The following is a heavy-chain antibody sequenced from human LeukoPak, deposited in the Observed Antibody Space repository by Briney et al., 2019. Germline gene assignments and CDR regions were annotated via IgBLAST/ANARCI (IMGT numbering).Heavy chain of an antibody. J-gene: IGHJ4*02. CDR3: VRTPPNWGFDY. D-gene: IGHD7-27*01. CDR2: MSPNSGDT. CDR1: GYTFTSHD. Sequence: ASAKVSCKASGYTFTSHDINWVRQATGQGLEWMGWMSPNSGDTGYAQKFQGRVTMTSDSSISTAYMELSSLRSEDTAIYYCVRTPPNWGFDYWGQGTLVTVSS. V-gene: IGHV1-8*01.